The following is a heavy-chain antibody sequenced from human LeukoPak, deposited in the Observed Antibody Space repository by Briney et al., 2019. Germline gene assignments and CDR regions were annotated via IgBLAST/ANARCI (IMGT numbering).Heavy chain of an antibody. CDR2: MNPNSGNT. Sequence: GASVKVSCKASGYTFTSYDINWVRQATGQGLEWMGWMNPNSGNTGYAQKFQGRVTMTRSTSISTAYMELSSLRSEDTAVYYCARGGTGPPRSYYYYGMDVWGQGTTVTVSS. J-gene: IGHJ6*02. CDR3: ARGGTGPPRSYYYYGMDV. CDR1: GYTFTSYD. D-gene: IGHD3/OR15-3a*01. V-gene: IGHV1-8*01.